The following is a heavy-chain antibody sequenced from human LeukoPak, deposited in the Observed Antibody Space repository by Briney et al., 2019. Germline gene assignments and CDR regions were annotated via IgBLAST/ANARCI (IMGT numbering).Heavy chain of an antibody. V-gene: IGHV3-21*01. CDR1: GFTFSNYN. CDR3: ARERSPGPSDY. Sequence: GGSLRLSCAASGFTFSNYNMNWVRQAPGKGLEWVSSISSSSSYIYYADSVKGRFTISRDNAKNSLYLQMNSLRAEDTAVYYCARERSPGPSDYWGQGTLVTVSS. D-gene: IGHD3-3*01. CDR2: ISSSSSYI. J-gene: IGHJ4*02.